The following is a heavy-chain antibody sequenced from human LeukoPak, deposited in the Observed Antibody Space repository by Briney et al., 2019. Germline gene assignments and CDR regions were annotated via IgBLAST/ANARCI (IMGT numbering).Heavy chain of an antibody. CDR2: ISYDGSNE. J-gene: IGHJ4*02. CDR1: GFTFSSYV. D-gene: IGHD6-6*01. CDR3: AKGNKGEYSN. Sequence: HPGGSLRLSCAASGFTFSSYVMHWVRQAPGKGLEWVAIISYDGSNEYYADSVKGRFTISRDNSKNTLYLQMNSLRAEDTAVYYCAKGNKGEYSNWGQGTLVTVSS. V-gene: IGHV3-30*04.